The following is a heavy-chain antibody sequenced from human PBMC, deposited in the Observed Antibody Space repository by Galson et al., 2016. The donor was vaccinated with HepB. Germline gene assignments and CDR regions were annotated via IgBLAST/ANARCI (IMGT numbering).Heavy chain of an antibody. J-gene: IGHJ4*02. V-gene: IGHV3-53*01. D-gene: IGHD2-15*01. Sequence: SLRLSCAASGFTVRTHYMNWVRQAPGKGLEWLSIIYSGGSTFYADSVKGRFTISRDTSKNMLFLQMNSLRAEDTAVYYCAKEAGWCSGGTCSSSGQIDFWGQGTLVTVSS. CDR1: GFTVRTHY. CDR3: AKEAGWCSGGTCSSSGQIDF. CDR2: IYSGGST.